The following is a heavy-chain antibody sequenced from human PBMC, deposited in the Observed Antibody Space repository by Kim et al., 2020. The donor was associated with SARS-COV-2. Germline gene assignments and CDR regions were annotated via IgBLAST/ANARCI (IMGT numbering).Heavy chain of an antibody. D-gene: IGHD3-22*01. J-gene: IGHJ4*02. Sequence: YAQKFQGRVTITADESTSTAYMELSSLRSEDTAVYYCAKGSSGYSTYFDYWGQGTLVTVSS. CDR3: AKGSSGYSTYFDY. V-gene: IGHV1-69*01.